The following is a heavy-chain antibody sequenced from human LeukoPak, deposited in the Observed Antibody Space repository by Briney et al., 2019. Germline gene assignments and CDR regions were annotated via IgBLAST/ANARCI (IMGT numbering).Heavy chain of an antibody. Sequence: GGSLRLSCAVSGFSVSGYWMTWVRQAPGKGLEWVANIKQDGSEKNYVDSVKGRFTISGDNAENSLFLQMNSLRVEDTAVYYCAREWQGGIAAAGTRIEGDYWGQGTLVAVSS. CDR3: AREWQGGIAAAGTRIEGDY. CDR1: GFSVSGYW. CDR2: IKQDGSEK. J-gene: IGHJ4*02. D-gene: IGHD6-13*01. V-gene: IGHV3-7*01.